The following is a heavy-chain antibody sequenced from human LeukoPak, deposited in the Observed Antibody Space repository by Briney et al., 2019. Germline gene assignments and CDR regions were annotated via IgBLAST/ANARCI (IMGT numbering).Heavy chain of an antibody. CDR2: ITSSSNTV. J-gene: IGHJ4*02. CDR1: GFTFSNYN. D-gene: IGHD6-19*01. CDR3: ARLLSGWYLADY. Sequence: GGSLRLSCAASGFTFSNYNMFWARQAPGKGLEWVSYITSSSNTVHYADSVKGRFTPSRDNAKSSLYLQMNSLRAEDTAIYYCARLLSGWYLADYWGQGTLVTVSS. V-gene: IGHV3-48*01.